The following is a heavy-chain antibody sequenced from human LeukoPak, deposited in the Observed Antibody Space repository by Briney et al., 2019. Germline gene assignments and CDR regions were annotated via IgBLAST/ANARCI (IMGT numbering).Heavy chain of an antibody. D-gene: IGHD3-22*01. V-gene: IGHV3-30*02. CDR3: AKDSDDSSGYYYWYFDY. CDR1: GFTFSSYG. CDR2: IWYDGSNK. Sequence: GGSLRLSCAASGFTFSSYGMHWVRQAPGKGLEWVAVIWYDGSNKYYADSVKGRFTISRDNSKNTLYLQMNSLRAEDTAVYYCAKDSDDSSGYYYWYFDYWGQGTLVTVSS. J-gene: IGHJ4*02.